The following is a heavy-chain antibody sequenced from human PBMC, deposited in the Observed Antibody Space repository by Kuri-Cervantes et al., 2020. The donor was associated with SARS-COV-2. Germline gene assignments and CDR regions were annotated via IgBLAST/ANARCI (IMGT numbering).Heavy chain of an antibody. J-gene: IGHJ2*01. CDR1: GFTFSSYG. CDR3: ARGDFWNGYYNWYFDL. V-gene: IGHV3-33*08. D-gene: IGHD3-3*01. Sequence: GGSLRLSCAASGFTFSSYGMHWVRQAPGKGLEWVAVIWYDGSNKYYADSVKGRFTISRDNAKNTLYLQMNSLRVEDTAVYYCARGDFWNGYYNWYFDLWGRGTLVTVSS. CDR2: IWYDGSNK.